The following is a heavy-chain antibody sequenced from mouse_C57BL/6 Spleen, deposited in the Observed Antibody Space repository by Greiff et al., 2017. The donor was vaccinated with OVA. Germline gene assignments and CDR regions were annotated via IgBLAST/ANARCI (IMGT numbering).Heavy chain of an antibody. CDR2: INHGSGGT. Sequence: VQLQQSGAELVRPGTSVKVSCKASGYAFTNYLIEWVKQRPGQGLEWIGVINHGSGGTNYNEKFKGKATLTAAKSTSTAYMQLRNLTSEDTAVYVCARAPSDAMDYWGQGTSVTVSS. J-gene: IGHJ4*01. CDR3: ARAPSDAMDY. CDR1: GYAFTNYL. V-gene: IGHV1-54*01.